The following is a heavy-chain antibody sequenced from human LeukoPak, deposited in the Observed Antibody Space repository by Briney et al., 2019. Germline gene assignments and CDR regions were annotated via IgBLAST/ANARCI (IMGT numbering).Heavy chain of an antibody. D-gene: IGHD4-17*01. Sequence: GGSLRLSCAASGFTFSSYWMSWVRQAPGKGLEWVANIKQDGSEKYYVDSVKGRFTISGDNAKNSLYLQMNSLRAEDTAVYYCARDRPTTVTTGYYFDYWGQGTLVTVSS. CDR2: IKQDGSEK. CDR3: ARDRPTTVTTGYYFDY. V-gene: IGHV3-7*01. J-gene: IGHJ4*02. CDR1: GFTFSSYW.